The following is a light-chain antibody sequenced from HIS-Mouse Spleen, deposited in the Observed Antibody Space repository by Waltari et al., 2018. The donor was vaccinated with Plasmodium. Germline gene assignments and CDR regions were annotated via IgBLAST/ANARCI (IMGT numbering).Light chain of an antibody. CDR1: QSVSSN. Sequence: EIVMTQSPAHLSVSPGESATLSCRASQSVSSNLAWYQQKPGQAPRLLIYGASTRATGIPARFSGSGSGTEFTLTISSMQSEDFAVYYCQQYNNWPPYTFGQGTKLEIK. J-gene: IGKJ2*01. CDR2: GAS. CDR3: QQYNNWPPYT. V-gene: IGKV3-15*01.